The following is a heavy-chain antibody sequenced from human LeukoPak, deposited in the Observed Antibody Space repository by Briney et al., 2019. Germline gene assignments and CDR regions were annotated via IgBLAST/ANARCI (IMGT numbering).Heavy chain of an antibody. CDR3: ARVYLANDAFDI. D-gene: IGHD2/OR15-2a*01. V-gene: IGHV4-34*01. CDR1: GFTFDDSA. CDR2: INHSGST. J-gene: IGHJ3*02. Sequence: GSLRLSCAASGFTFDDSAMSWVRRAPGKGLEWIGEINHSGSTNYNPSLKSRVTISVDTSNNQFSLKLSSVTAADTAVYYCARVYLANDAFDIWGQGTMVTVSS.